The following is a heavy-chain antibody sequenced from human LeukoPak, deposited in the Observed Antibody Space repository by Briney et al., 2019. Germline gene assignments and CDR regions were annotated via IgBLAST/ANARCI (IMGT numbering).Heavy chain of an antibody. CDR2: IRGRDSST. CDR3: AKVSWAAAGDDS. D-gene: IGHD6-13*01. J-gene: IGHJ4*02. CDR1: GFTSSTYD. Sequence: GGSLRLSCAASGFTSSTYDMSWVRQAPGKGLEWVSAIRGRDSSTTYADSVKGRFTISRDNSKNMLYLQMNSLRVEDTAVYDCAKVSWAAAGDDSWGQGTLVTVSS. V-gene: IGHV3-23*01.